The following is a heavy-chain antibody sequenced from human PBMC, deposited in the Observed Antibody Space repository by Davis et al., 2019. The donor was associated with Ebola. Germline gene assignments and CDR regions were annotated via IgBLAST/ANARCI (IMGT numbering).Heavy chain of an antibody. Sequence: ASVKVSCRASGYTFTSYGISWVRQAPGQGLEWMGWISGYNGNTNYAQKLQGRVTMTTDTSTSTAYMELRSLRSDDTAVYYCARGLSMIVVGNWFDPWGQGTLVTVSS. CDR2: ISGYNGNT. CDR3: ARGLSMIVVGNWFDP. V-gene: IGHV1-18*01. CDR1: GYTFTSYG. J-gene: IGHJ5*02. D-gene: IGHD3-22*01.